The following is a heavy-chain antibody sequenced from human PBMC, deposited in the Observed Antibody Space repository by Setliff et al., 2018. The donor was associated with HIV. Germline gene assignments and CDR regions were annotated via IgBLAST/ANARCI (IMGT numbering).Heavy chain of an antibody. V-gene: IGHV4-59*01. J-gene: IGHJ3*02. CDR3: ARVATGPESFDI. CDR1: GGSFSSYY. D-gene: IGHD3-9*01. Sequence: LSLTCGVSGGSFSSYYWSWIRQPPGKGLEWIGHIYTSGSTNYNPSLKSRVRISVDTSKNQFSLKLSSVTAADTAVYYCARVATGPESFDIWGQGTMVTVSS. CDR2: IYTSGST.